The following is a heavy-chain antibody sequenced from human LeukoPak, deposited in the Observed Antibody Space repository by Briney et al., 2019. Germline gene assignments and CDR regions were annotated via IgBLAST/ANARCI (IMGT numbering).Heavy chain of an antibody. CDR3: VRYDFWTGFSFDQ. Sequence: GGSLRLSCAVSGFILSSKWMSWVRQAPGKGLEWVANIDQHGNEKYYADSLRGRFTISRDNAKNSVYLVMNSLRAEDTAVYYCVRYDFWTGFSFDQWGQGTLVTVSS. J-gene: IGHJ4*02. D-gene: IGHD3-3*01. CDR2: IDQHGNEK. CDR1: GFILSSKW. V-gene: IGHV3-7*01.